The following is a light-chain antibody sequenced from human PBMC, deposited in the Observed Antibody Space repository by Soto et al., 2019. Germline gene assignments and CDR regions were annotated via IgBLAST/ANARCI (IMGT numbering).Light chain of an antibody. CDR1: SSNIGAGYD. CDR3: QSYDSSLSRSV. V-gene: IGLV1-40*01. Sequence: QSVLTQPPSVSVAPGQRVTISCTGSSSNIGAGYDVHWYQQLPGTAPKLLISGNSNRPSGVPDRFSDSKSGTSASLAITGLQTEDEADYYCQSYDSSLSRSVFGTGTKLTVL. CDR2: GNS. J-gene: IGLJ1*01.